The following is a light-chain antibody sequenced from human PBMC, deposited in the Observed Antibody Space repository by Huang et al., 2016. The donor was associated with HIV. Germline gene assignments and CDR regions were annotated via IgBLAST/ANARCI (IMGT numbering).Light chain of an antibody. J-gene: IGKJ3*01. CDR3: HQRSNWFT. CDR2: EAS. Sequence: EIVLTQSPATLSLSPGERAIRSCRASQSISSSVAWYRHKPGQAPRLLIYEASNRAPGIPARFSGSGSGTDFTLTISSLEPEDFAVYYCHQRSNWFTFGPGTRVDIK. V-gene: IGKV3-11*01. CDR1: QSISSS.